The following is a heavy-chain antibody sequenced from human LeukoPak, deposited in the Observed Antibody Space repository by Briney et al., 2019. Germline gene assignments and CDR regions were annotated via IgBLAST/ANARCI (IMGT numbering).Heavy chain of an antibody. D-gene: IGHD2-15*01. CDR2: ISYDGSNK. J-gene: IGHJ4*02. CDR3: AKDPTRYCSGGSCSGPFDY. CDR1: GFTFSSYG. V-gene: IGHV3-30*18. Sequence: PGGSLRLSCAASGFTFSSYGMHWVRQAAGKGLEWVAVISYDGSNKYYADSVKGRFTISRDNSKNTLYLQMNSLRADDTAVYYCAKDPTRYCSGGSCSGPFDYWGQGTLVTVSS.